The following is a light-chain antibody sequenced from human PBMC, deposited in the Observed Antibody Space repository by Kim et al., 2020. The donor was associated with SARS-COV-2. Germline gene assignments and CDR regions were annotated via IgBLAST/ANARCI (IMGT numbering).Light chain of an antibody. Sequence: PGKTAKFACGGNNIGSQSVHWYQQKPGQAPVLVISYDSDRPSEIPERFSGSKSGNTATLTISRVEAGDEADYYCQVWDNSLDRVVFGGGTQLTVL. CDR1: NIGSQS. V-gene: IGLV3-21*01. CDR3: QVWDNSLDRVV. J-gene: IGLJ2*01. CDR2: YDS.